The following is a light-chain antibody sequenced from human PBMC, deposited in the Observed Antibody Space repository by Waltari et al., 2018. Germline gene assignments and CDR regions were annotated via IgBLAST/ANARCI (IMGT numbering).Light chain of an antibody. V-gene: IGLV4-69*01. J-gene: IGLJ3*02. CDR3: QTGGHGTWV. Sequence: QLVLTQSPSASASLGASIKLTCTLSRGHSSNVIAWLQQQPGKGPRYLVKVYSDGSHSRGNEIPDRFSGSSSGAERYLTISSLQSEDEADYYCQTGGHGTWVFGGGTRLTVL. CDR2: VYSDGSH. CDR1: RGHSSNV.